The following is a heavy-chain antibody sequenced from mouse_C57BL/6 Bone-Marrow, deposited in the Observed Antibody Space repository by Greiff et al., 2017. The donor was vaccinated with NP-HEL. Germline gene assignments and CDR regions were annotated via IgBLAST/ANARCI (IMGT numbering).Heavy chain of an antibody. CDR2: LYPSARET. J-gene: IGHJ4*01. D-gene: IGHD1-1*01. V-gene: IGHV1-61*01. CDR1: GYTFTSYW. CDR3: ALYYYGSSYAMDY. Sequence: VQLQQPGAELVRPGSSVKLSCKASGYTFTSYWMDWVKQRPGQGLEWIGTLYPSARETHYNQKFKDKATLTVDKSSSTAYMQLSSLTSEDSAVYYCALYYYGSSYAMDYWGQGTSVTVSS.